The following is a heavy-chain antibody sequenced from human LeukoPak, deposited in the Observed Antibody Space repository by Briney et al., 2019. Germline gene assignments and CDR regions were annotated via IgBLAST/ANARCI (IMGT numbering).Heavy chain of an antibody. J-gene: IGHJ4*02. CDR1: GFSY. Sequence: GGSLRLSCTASGFSYMRWIRQAPGKGLEWVANINEDGSNKWHWASVKGRFTVSRDNARNSLYLQMNSLRVEDTAVYYCTRVIVAVPGYFDYFDFWGQGVLVTVSS. D-gene: IGHD6-19*01. CDR2: INEDGSNK. CDR3: TRVIVAVPGYFDYFDF. V-gene: IGHV3-7*01.